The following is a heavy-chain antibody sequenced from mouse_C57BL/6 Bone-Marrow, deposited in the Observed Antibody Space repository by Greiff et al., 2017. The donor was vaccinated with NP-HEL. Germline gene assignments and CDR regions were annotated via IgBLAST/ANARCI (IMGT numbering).Heavy chain of an antibody. CDR2: ISYDGSN. CDR3: ARDGGWGNYPYFDY. CDR1: GYSITSGYY. Sequence: ESGPGLVKPSQSLSLTCSVTGYSITSGYYWNWIRQFPGNKLEWMGYISYDGSNNYNPSLKNRISITRDTSKNQFFLKLNSVTTEDTATYYCARDGGWGNYPYFDYWGQGTTLTVSS. V-gene: IGHV3-6*01. D-gene: IGHD2-1*01. J-gene: IGHJ2*01.